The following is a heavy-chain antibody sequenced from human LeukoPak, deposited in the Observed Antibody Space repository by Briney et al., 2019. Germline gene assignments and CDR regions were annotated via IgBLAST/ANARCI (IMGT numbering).Heavy chain of an antibody. D-gene: IGHD6-19*01. J-gene: IGHJ4*02. CDR3: ARAGGSVGWYGTIDS. CDR1: GGSVSSGSYY. Sequence: PSETLSLTCTVSGGSVSSGSYYWTWIRQPAGKGLEWIGHLYTSGTTSYNPSLQSRVTISADTSKHQFSLRLTSVTAADTAVYYCARAGGSVGWYGTIDSWGQGTLVTVSS. CDR2: LYTSGTT. V-gene: IGHV4-61*09.